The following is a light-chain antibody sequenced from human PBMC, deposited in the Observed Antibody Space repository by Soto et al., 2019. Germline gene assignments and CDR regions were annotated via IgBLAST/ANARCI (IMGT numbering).Light chain of an antibody. J-gene: IGKJ4*01. Sequence: EFVLTQSPGTLSLSPGERATLSCRASQTVSNTYLAWYQQKSGQAPKFLIYGASNSATGIPDRFSGSGSGTYFTLTISRLEPEYFAVYYCQQYGTLPTTFGGGTKVEI. CDR2: GAS. CDR1: QTVSNTY. V-gene: IGKV3-20*01. CDR3: QQYGTLPTT.